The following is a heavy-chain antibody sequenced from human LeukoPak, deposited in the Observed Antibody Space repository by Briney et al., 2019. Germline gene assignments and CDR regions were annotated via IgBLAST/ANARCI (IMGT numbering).Heavy chain of an antibody. D-gene: IGHD3-22*01. Sequence: GGSLRLSCAASGFTFSSYAMSWVRQAPGKGLEWVSAISGSGGSTYYADSVKGRFTISRDNAKNSLYLQMNSLRAEDTAVYYCARASGYYLRLNDYWGQGTLVTVSS. CDR2: ISGSGGST. CDR3: ARASGYYLRLNDY. CDR1: GFTFSSYA. J-gene: IGHJ4*02. V-gene: IGHV3-23*01.